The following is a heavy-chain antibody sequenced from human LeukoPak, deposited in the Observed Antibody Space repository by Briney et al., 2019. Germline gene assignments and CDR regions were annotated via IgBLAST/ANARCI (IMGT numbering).Heavy chain of an antibody. J-gene: IGHJ5*02. CDR2: MYYSGTT. V-gene: IGHV4-39*07. Sequence: AETLSLTCSVSGVSISTSPYSWGWLRPPPGKGRVWIGCMYYSGTTQSNPSLKSRVTLSIDTSKNQICLKLSSVTGAGTALFYCARDRGERLGELGPWGQGTLVTASS. D-gene: IGHD3-16*01. CDR1: GVSISTSPYS. CDR3: ARDRGERLGELGP.